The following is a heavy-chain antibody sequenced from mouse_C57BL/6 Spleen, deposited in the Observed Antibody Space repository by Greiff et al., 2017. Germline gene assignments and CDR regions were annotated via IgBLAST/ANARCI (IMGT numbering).Heavy chain of an antibody. CDR1: GFTFSDYG. CDR2: ISSGSSTI. V-gene: IGHV5-17*01. Sequence: EVKLVESGGGLVKPGGSLKLSCAASGFTFSDYGMHWVRQALEKGLEWVAYISSGSSTIYYADTVKGRFTISRDNAKNTLFLQMTSLRSEDTAMYYCARVYDFSWFAYWGQGTLVTVSA. CDR3: ARVYDFSWFAY. D-gene: IGHD2-4*01. J-gene: IGHJ3*01.